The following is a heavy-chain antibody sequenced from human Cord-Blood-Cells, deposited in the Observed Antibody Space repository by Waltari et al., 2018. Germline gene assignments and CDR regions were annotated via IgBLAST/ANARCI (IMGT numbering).Heavy chain of an antibody. D-gene: IGHD3-10*01. CDR3: ARVITMVRGVNFDY. CDR1: GYTFTGYY. Sequence: QVQLVQSGAEVKKPGASVKVSCKASGYTFTGYYMHWVRPAPGHGLEWMGWINPNSGGTNYAQKFQGRVTMTRDTSISTAYMELSRLRSDDTAVYYCARVITMVRGVNFDYWGQGTLVTVSS. CDR2: INPNSGGT. V-gene: IGHV1-2*02. J-gene: IGHJ4*02.